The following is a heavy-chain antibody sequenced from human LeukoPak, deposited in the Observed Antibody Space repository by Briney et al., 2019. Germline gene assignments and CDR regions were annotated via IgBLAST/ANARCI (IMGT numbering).Heavy chain of an antibody. Sequence: GGSLRLSCAASGFSISNLYISWVRQAPGKGLEWVSVIYSGDRTYYADSVKGRFTISRDTSKNNLSLQMNSLRVEDSAVYYCARDGEYSGGYGLDVWGQGTTVTVS. D-gene: IGHD4-23*01. CDR3: ARDGEYSGGYGLDV. CDR2: IYSGDRT. V-gene: IGHV3-66*01. J-gene: IGHJ6*02. CDR1: GFSISNLY.